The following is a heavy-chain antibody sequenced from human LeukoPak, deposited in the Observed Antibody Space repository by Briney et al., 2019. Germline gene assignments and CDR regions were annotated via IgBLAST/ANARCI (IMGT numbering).Heavy chain of an antibody. J-gene: IGHJ4*02. V-gene: IGHV3-66*01. CDR1: GFTVSSNY. CDR2: IYSGGST. Sequence: GGSLRLSCAASGFTVSSNYMSWVRQAPGKGLEWVSVIYSGGSTYYADSVKGRFTISRDNSKNTLYLQMNSLRAEDTAVYYCARSGYSSSWYVGWGQGTLVTVSS. CDR3: ARSGYSSSWYVG. D-gene: IGHD6-13*01.